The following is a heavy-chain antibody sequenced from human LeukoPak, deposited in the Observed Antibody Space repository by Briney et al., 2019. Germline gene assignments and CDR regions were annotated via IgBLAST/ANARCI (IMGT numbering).Heavy chain of an antibody. J-gene: IGHJ6*03. CDR1: GFTFSSYW. CDR3: ARDTGYCSSTSCPHYYYYMDV. D-gene: IGHD2-2*01. V-gene: IGHV3-7*01. Sequence: PGGSLRLSCAASGFTFSSYWMSWVRQAPGKGLEWVANIKQDGSEKYYVDSVKGRFTISRDNAKNSLYLQMNSLRAEDTAVYYCARDTGYCSSTSCPHYYYYMDVWGKGTTVTVSS. CDR2: IKQDGSEK.